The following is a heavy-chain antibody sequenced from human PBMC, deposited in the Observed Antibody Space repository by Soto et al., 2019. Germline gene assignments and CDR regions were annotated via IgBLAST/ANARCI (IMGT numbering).Heavy chain of an antibody. Sequence: GESLKISCKVSGDSFNSNGIAWVLQMPGRGLEWMGIIYPIDSDTRYSPSFQGQVTISVDRSVNSAFLQWRSLKASDTATYYCARRSAVTTFYFYGMDVWGQGTTVTVSS. V-gene: IGHV5-51*01. J-gene: IGHJ6*02. D-gene: IGHD4-17*01. CDR3: ARRSAVTTFYFYGMDV. CDR1: GDSFNSNG. CDR2: IYPIDSDT.